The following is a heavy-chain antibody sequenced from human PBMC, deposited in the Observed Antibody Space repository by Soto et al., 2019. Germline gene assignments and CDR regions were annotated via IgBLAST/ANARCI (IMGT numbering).Heavy chain of an antibody. V-gene: IGHV5-51*01. CDR3: ARTPMVRGVIKAFDI. CDR2: IYPGDSDT. J-gene: IGHJ3*02. D-gene: IGHD3-10*01. CDR1: GYSFTNYW. Sequence: GESLKISCKGSGYSFTNYWIAWVRQMPGKGLDWMGMIYPGDSDTRYSPSFQGQVTISADKSISTAYLQWSSLKASDTAMYYCARTPMVRGVIKAFDIWGQGTMVTVSS.